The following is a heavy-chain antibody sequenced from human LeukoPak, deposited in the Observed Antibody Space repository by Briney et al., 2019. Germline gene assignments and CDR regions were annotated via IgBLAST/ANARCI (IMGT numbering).Heavy chain of an antibody. D-gene: IGHD6-13*01. CDR1: GFTFSYYW. V-gene: IGHV3-74*01. J-gene: IGHJ4*02. CDR2: INSDGSST. Sequence: GGSLRLSCAASGFTFSYYWMHWVRQAPGKGLVWVSRINSDGSSTSYADSVEGRFTISRDNAKNTLYLQMNSLRAEDTAVYYCARDRERQQLVRYFDYWGQGTLVTVSS. CDR3: ARDRERQQLVRYFDY.